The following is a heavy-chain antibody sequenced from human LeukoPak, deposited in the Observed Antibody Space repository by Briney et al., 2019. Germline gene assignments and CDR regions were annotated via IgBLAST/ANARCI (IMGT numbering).Heavy chain of an antibody. CDR3: ARRDKSTIPPHKRRLNWFDP. V-gene: IGHV4-39*01. CDR1: GGSISSSSYY. Sequence: SETLSLTCTVSGGSISSSSYYWDWIRQPPGKELEWIGSIYYSGSTYYNPSLKSRVTISVDTSKNQFSLKLSSATAADTTVYYCARRDKSTIPPHKRRLNWFDPWGQGTLVTVSS. CDR2: IYYSGST. D-gene: IGHD2/OR15-2a*01. J-gene: IGHJ5*02.